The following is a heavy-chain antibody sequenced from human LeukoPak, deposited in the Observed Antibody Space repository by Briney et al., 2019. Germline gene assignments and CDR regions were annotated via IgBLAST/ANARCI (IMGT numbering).Heavy chain of an antibody. V-gene: IGHV3-66*02. CDR2: IYSGGST. Sequence: GGSLRLSCAASGFTVSSNYMSWVRQAPGKGLEWVSVIYSGGSTYYADSVKGRFTISRDNSKNTLYLQMNSLRAEDTAVYYCARDFLGMGDAFDIWGQGTMATVSS. CDR3: ARDFLGMGDAFDI. J-gene: IGHJ3*02. CDR1: GFTVSSNY. D-gene: IGHD7-27*01.